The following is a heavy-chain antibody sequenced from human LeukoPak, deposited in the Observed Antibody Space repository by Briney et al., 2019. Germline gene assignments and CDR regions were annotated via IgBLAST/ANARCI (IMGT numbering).Heavy chain of an antibody. CDR3: AKGHLVVGPAALDY. CDR2: ISYNGRSI. J-gene: IGHJ4*02. Sequence: GGSLRLSCAASGFIFSTYEMNWVRQAPGKGLECLSYISYNGRSIYYADSVKGRFTISRDNAKNSLHLQMNSLRTEDTALYYCAKGHLVVGPAALDYWGQGTLVTVSS. D-gene: IGHD2-2*01. CDR1: GFIFSTYE. V-gene: IGHV3-48*03.